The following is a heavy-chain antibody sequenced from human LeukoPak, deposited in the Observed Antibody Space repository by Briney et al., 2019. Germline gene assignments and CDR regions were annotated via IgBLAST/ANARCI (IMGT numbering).Heavy chain of an antibody. CDR2: INHSGST. CDR3: ARSHVVEGTDY. V-gene: IGHV4-34*01. J-gene: IGHJ4*02. Sequence: SETLSLTCAVYGGSFSGYYWSWIRQPPGKGLEWIGEINHSGSTNYNPSLKSRVTISVDTSKNQFSLKLSSVTAADTAVYYCARSHVVEGTDYWGQGTLVTVSS. D-gene: IGHD2-15*01. CDR1: GGSFSGYY.